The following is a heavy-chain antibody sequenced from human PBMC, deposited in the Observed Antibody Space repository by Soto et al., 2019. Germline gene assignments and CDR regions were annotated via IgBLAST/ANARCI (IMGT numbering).Heavy chain of an antibody. Sequence: PSETLSLTCTASGYSISNGDYWGWIRQTPGKGLEWIGSIYHSGSTYYNPSLKSRVTISVDTSKNQFSLKLSAVTAADTAVYYCARAPYCSGGTCSLDNWFDPWGQGTLVTVSS. D-gene: IGHD2-15*01. CDR3: ARAPYCSGGTCSLDNWFDP. CDR2: IYHSGST. CDR1: GYSISNGDY. V-gene: IGHV4-38-2*02. J-gene: IGHJ5*02.